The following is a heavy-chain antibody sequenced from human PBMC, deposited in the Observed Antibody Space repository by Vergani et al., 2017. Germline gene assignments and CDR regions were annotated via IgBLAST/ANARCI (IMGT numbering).Heavy chain of an antibody. CDR1: GGSFSGYY. CDR3: ARVRAATYYYYYYYMDV. D-gene: IGHD2-15*01. Sequence: QVQLQQWGAGLLKPSEPLSLTCAVYGGSFSGYYWSWIRQPPGKGLEWIGEINHSGSTNYNPSLKSRVTISVDTSKNQFSLKLSSVTAADTAVYYCARVRAATYYYYYYYMDVWGKGTTVTVSS. J-gene: IGHJ6*03. CDR2: INHSGST. V-gene: IGHV4-34*01.